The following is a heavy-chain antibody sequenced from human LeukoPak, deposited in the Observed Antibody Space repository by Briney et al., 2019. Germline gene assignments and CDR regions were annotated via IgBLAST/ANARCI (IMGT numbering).Heavy chain of an antibody. CDR3: ARVAVRGVIRPYFDY. Sequence: QVQLQESGPGLVKPSETLSLTCTVSGGSINSYYWSWIRQPPGKGLEWIGYLYYSGSTNYNPSLNSRVTISVGTSKNQLSLKLTSVTAADTAVYYCARVAVRGVIRPYFDYWGQGTLVTVSS. CDR1: GGSINSYY. CDR2: LYYSGST. V-gene: IGHV4-59*01. D-gene: IGHD3-10*01. J-gene: IGHJ4*02.